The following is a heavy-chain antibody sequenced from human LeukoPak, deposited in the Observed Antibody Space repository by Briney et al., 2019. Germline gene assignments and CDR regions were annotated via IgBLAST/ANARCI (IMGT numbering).Heavy chain of an antibody. V-gene: IGHV3-30*04. CDR2: ISYDGSNK. J-gene: IGHJ3*02. D-gene: IGHD3-9*01. CDR3: ARVYFDWLLYDAFDI. Sequence: PGRSLRLSCAASGFTFSSYAMHWVRQAPGKGLEWVAVISYDGSNKYYADSVKGRFTISRDNSKNTLYLQMNSLRAEDTAVYYCARVYFDWLLYDAFDIWGQGTMVTVSS. CDR1: GFTFSSYA.